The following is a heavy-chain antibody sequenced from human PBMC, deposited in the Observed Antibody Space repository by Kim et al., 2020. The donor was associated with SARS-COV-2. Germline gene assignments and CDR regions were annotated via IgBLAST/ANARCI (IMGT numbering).Heavy chain of an antibody. Sequence: GGSLRLSCAAAGLSFNMYDMHWVRQAPGKGLEWVAFILSGGSQKYYADFVEGRFTVSRDDSQSTLYLQMNSLRVEDTAVYYCAGDPRFTGWALDIWGQGTMVTVSS. CDR2: ILSGGSQK. D-gene: IGHD1-26*01. V-gene: IGHV3-33*01. CDR3: AGDPRFTGWALDI. CDR1: GLSFNMYD. J-gene: IGHJ3*02.